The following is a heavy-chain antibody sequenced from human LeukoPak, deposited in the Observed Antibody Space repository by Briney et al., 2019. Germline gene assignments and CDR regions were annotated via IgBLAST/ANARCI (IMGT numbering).Heavy chain of an antibody. Sequence: GGSLRLSCAVSGFSLSLYGIHWVRQAPGKGLEGVAFISHDGGEINYVDSVKGRFTVSRDNSKNTIYLQMNSLRIEDTAVYYCARDPSSSWYLRFLEYWGQGTLVTVSS. CDR1: GFSLSLYG. J-gene: IGHJ4*02. CDR3: ARDPSSSWYLRFLEY. D-gene: IGHD3-22*01. CDR2: ISHDGGEI. V-gene: IGHV3-30*03.